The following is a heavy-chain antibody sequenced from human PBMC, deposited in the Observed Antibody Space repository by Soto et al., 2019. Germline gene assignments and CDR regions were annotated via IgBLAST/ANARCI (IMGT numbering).Heavy chain of an antibody. CDR3: AREGVGATTTYYGMDV. V-gene: IGHV4-4*02. D-gene: IGHD1-26*01. J-gene: IGHJ6*02. CDR1: GGSISSSNW. CDR2: IYPSGST. Sequence: QVQLQESGPGLVKPSGTLSLTCAVSGGSISSSNWWSWVRQPPGKGLEWIGEIYPSGSTNYNPSLKSRVTISVAKSKNQFSLKLSSVTAADTAVYYCAREGVGATTTYYGMDVWGQGTTVTVSS.